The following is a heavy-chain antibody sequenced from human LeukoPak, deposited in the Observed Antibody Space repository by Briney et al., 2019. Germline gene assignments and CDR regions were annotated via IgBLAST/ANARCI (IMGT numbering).Heavy chain of an antibody. V-gene: IGHV3-23*01. CDR2: IDGGGGTT. D-gene: IGHD3-22*01. Sequence: GGSLRLSCTASGFTFSGYAMAWVRQAPGKGLEWVSGIDGGGGTTYCADSVKGRFTISRENSKNTLYLQMDSLRAEDTAVYYCAKRDYSAGTGYAPLFDYWGQGTLVTASS. CDR1: GFTFSGYA. J-gene: IGHJ4*02. CDR3: AKRDYSAGTGYAPLFDY.